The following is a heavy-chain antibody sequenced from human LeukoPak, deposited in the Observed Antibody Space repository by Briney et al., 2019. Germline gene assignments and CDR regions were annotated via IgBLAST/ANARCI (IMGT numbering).Heavy chain of an antibody. Sequence: GGSLRLSCAASGFSFSSYGIHWVRQAPGKGLEWVAVIWHDGINKYYIDSVKGRFNISRDNSKNTVYLQMDSLRAEDSAVYYCAKDRYGDLDYWGQGTLVTVSS. V-gene: IGHV3-33*03. J-gene: IGHJ4*02. CDR3: AKDRYGDLDY. D-gene: IGHD4-17*01. CDR1: GFSFSSYG. CDR2: IWHDGINK.